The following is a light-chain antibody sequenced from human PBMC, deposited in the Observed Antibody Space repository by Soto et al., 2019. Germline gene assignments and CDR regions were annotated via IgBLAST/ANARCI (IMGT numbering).Light chain of an antibody. CDR1: QSVSSY. CDR2: DAS. Sequence: EIVLTQSPATLSLSPGERATLSCWASQSVSSYLAWYQQKPGQAPRLLIYDASNRAAGIPGRFSGSGSGTDFTLTISSLEPEDFAVYYCQQRSNWPPTFGPGTKLDIK. J-gene: IGKJ1*01. V-gene: IGKV3-11*01. CDR3: QQRSNWPPT.